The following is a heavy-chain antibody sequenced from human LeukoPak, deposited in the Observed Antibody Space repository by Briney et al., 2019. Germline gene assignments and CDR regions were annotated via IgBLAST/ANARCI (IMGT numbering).Heavy chain of an antibody. D-gene: IGHD3-22*01. V-gene: IGHV3-30*04. Sequence: EPGGSLRLSCAASRFTFSTYAMHWVRQAPGKGLEWVAVISYDGTNKDHADSVKGRFTISRDNSKNTLYLQMNSLRAEDTAVYYCTRGPGYHDSSYLDCWGQGTLVTVSS. CDR3: TRGPGYHDSSYLDC. CDR2: ISYDGTNK. CDR1: RFTFSTYA. J-gene: IGHJ4*02.